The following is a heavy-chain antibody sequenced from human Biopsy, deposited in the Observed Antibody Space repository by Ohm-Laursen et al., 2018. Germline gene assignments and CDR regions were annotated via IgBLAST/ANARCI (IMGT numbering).Heavy chain of an antibody. CDR1: GNTFATYH. J-gene: IGHJ6*02. V-gene: IGHV1-46*01. Sequence: ASVKVSCKASGNTFATYHIHWVRQAPGQGLEWMGVISPSGATTSFSQKFQGRITMTRDTSTGTVYMDLNNLGSEDTAVYYCARAGVGSDGTDSYYYGMDVWGPGTTVTVSS. D-gene: IGHD5-24*01. CDR2: ISPSGATT. CDR3: ARAGVGSDGTDSYYYGMDV.